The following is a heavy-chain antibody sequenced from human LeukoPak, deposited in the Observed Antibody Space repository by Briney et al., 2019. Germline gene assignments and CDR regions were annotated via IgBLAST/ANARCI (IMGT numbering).Heavy chain of an antibody. CDR1: GGSINNYY. Sequence: PSETLSLTCTVSGGSINNYYWNWIRQPPGKGLQWIGYISYSGSTNYNPSLRSRVTISLDTSKTQFSLRLSSVTAADTAVYYCARAPLRYLSCSGGSCDYYMDVWGKGTTVTVSS. CDR2: ISYSGST. J-gene: IGHJ6*03. V-gene: IGHV4-59*01. CDR3: ARAPLRYLSCSGGSCDYYMDV. D-gene: IGHD2-15*01.